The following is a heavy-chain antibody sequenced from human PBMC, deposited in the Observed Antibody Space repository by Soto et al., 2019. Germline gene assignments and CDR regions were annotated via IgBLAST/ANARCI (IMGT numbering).Heavy chain of an antibody. J-gene: IGHJ6*02. CDR2: INSGGGHT. CDR3: AGGMAGLDV. V-gene: IGHV3-74*01. CDR1: GLRFNIYW. Sequence: DVQLVESGGGVVQRGGSLRLSCAASGLRFNIYWMHWVRQVPGKGLVWLARINSGGGHTIYVDSVKGRFTISRDNAKNTVILPMDSLRDEDTGVYYCAGGMAGLDVWAQGTTVTVSS.